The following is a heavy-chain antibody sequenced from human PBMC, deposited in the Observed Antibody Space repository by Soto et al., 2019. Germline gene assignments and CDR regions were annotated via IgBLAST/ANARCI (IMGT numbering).Heavy chain of an antibody. CDR2: IFPSDSDT. D-gene: IGHD3-22*01. V-gene: IGHV5-51*01. CDR3: ARKDKSGYFNWFDP. Sequence: PGESLKISCRTSGYRFTSYWIAWVRQMPGKGLEWMGIIFPSDSDTRYSPSFQGQVTISADRSTSTVFLQWASLKASDTAVYFCARKDKSGYFNWFDPWGQGTTVTVPS. J-gene: IGHJ5*02. CDR1: GYRFTSYW.